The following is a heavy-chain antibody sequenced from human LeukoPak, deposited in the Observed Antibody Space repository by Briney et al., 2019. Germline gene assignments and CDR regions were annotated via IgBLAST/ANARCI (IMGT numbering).Heavy chain of an antibody. CDR1: GGSISSGGYY. J-gene: IGHJ4*02. D-gene: IGHD2-8*01. CDR2: IDYSGST. CDR3: ARGLYSIVDY. Sequence: PSQTLSLTCTVSGGSISSGGYYWSWIRQHPGKGLEWMGYIDYSGSTYYNPSLKSRVTISRDTSKNQFSLKLSSVTAADTAVYYCARGLYSIVDYRGQGTPVTVSS. V-gene: IGHV4-31*03.